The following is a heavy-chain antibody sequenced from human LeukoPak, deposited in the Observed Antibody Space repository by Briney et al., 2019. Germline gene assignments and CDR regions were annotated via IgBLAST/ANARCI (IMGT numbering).Heavy chain of an antibody. V-gene: IGHV1-2*06. CDR3: ATIYDSSGYLLLGLNDY. D-gene: IGHD3-22*01. J-gene: IGHJ4*02. Sequence: EASVKVSCKASGYTFTGYYMHWVRQAPGQGLEWMGRINPNSGGTNYAQKFQGRVTMTRDTSISTAYMELSRLRSDDTAVYYCATIYDSSGYLLLGLNDYWGQGTLVTVSS. CDR2: INPNSGGT. CDR1: GYTFTGYY.